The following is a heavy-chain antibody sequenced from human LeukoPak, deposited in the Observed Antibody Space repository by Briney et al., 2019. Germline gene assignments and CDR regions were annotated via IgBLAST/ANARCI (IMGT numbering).Heavy chain of an antibody. J-gene: IGHJ4*02. D-gene: IGHD6-19*01. Sequence: AGGSWSPSFAAPGLRSGAYNINWFRQAPGKGLEWVTFIESDGTKEYYADSVKGRFTISRDNSKNTVYVQMNTLRAEDTAVYYCAKEGSGWYYLDYWGQGTVVTVSS. CDR2: IESDGTKE. CDR3: AKEGSGWYYLDY. CDR1: GLRSGAYN. V-gene: IGHV3-30*02.